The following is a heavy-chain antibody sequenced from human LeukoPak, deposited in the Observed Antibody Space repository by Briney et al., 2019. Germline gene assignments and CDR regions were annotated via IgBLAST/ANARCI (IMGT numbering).Heavy chain of an antibody. CDR1: GLTFISYW. CDR2: ISGDGRKI. J-gene: IGHJ3*02. Sequence: PGGSLRLSCVASGLTFISYWMHWFRQDPRKGLVWFSRISGDGRKINYADSVRGRFTISRDNAKNSLYLQMNSLRAEDTALYYCAKGVDTAMEDAFDIWGQGTMVTVSS. CDR3: AKGVDTAMEDAFDI. V-gene: IGHV3-74*01. D-gene: IGHD5-18*01.